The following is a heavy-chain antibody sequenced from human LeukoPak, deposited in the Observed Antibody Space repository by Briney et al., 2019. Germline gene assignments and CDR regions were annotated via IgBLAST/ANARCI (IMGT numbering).Heavy chain of an antibody. V-gene: IGHV4-4*02. CDR1: GGSISSDHW. Sequence: PSETLSLTCAVSGGSISSDHWWSWVRQPPGKSLEWIGEIFHIGVTNYKPSLKSRVSMSVDKSRHQFSLNLRSMTAADTAVHFCARGGRSAFDVWGPGTKVIVSS. J-gene: IGHJ3*01. CDR2: IFHIGVT. CDR3: ARGGRSAFDV.